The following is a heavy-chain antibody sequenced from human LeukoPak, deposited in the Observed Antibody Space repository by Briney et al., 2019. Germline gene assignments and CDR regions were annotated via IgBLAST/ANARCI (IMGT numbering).Heavy chain of an antibody. J-gene: IGHJ4*02. CDR2: IKQDGSEK. V-gene: IGHV3-7*01. CDR1: GFTFSSYA. Sequence: PGGSLRLSCAASGFTFSSYAMSWVRQAPGKGLEWVANIKQDGSEKYYVDSVKGRFTISRDNAKNSLYLQMNSLRAEDTAVYYCARGKRLQYYFDYWGQGTLVTVSS. CDR3: ARGKRLQYYFDY.